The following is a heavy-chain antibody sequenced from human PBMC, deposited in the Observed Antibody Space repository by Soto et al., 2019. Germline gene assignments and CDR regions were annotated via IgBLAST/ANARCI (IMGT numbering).Heavy chain of an antibody. D-gene: IGHD6-13*01. V-gene: IGHV4-39*01. CDR2: IYYSGST. CDR1: GGSISSSSYY. J-gene: IGHJ5*02. Sequence: PSETLSLTCTVSGGSISSSSYYWGWIRQPPGKGLEWIGSIYYSGSTYYNPSLKSRVTISVDTSKNQFSLKLSSVTAADTAVYYCARQVLLAAAGTPGPHWFDPWRQGTLVTVSS. CDR3: ARQVLLAAAGTPGPHWFDP.